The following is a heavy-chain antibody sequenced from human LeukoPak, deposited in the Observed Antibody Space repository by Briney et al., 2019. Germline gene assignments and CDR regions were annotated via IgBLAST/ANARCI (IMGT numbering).Heavy chain of an antibody. D-gene: IGHD2-2*01. Sequence: GGSLRLSCVASGFTFSSCSMNWVRQGPGKGLEWVSYISSSSDTMYYADSVKGRFTFSRDNSKNTLYVQMNSLRAADTAVYYCALGLRYCSSTSCYPYAFDIWGQGTMVTVSS. J-gene: IGHJ3*02. CDR2: ISSSSDTM. CDR1: GFTFSSCS. V-gene: IGHV3-48*01. CDR3: ALGLRYCSSTSCYPYAFDI.